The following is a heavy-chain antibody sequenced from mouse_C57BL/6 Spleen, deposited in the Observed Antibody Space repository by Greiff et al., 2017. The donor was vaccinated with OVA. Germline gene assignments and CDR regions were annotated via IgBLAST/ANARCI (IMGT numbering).Heavy chain of an antibody. D-gene: IGHD2-3*01. CDR2: INPNYGTT. CDR3: EREGASDGYYIAY. J-gene: IGHJ3*01. Sequence: EVKLQESGPELVKPGASVKISCKASGYSFTDYNMNWVKQSNGKSLEWIGVINPNYGTTSYNQKFKGKATLTVDQSSSTAYMQLNSLTSEDSAVYYGEREGASDGYYIAYWGQGTLVTVSA. V-gene: IGHV1-39*01. CDR1: GYSFTDYN.